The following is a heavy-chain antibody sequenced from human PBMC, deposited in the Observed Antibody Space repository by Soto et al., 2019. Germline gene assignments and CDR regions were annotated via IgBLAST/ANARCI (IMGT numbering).Heavy chain of an antibody. CDR3: ARRAATGRYYFDY. Sequence: XSVKVSFKASGYTFTSYGISWVRHAPGQGLEWMGWISAYNGNTNYAQKLQGRVTMTTDTSTSTAYMELRSLRSDDTAVYYCARRAATGRYYFDYWGQGTLVTVSS. J-gene: IGHJ4*02. CDR1: GYTFTSYG. CDR2: ISAYNGNT. D-gene: IGHD6-25*01. V-gene: IGHV1-18*01.